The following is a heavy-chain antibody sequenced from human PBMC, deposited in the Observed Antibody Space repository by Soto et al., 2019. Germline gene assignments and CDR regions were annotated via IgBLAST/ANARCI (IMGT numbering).Heavy chain of an antibody. Sequence: EVQLVESGGGLIQPGGSLRLSCAASGFTVSSNYMSWVRQAPGKGLEWVSVIYSGGSTYYADSMKGRFTISRDNSKNTLYLQMNSLRAEDTAVYYCARDYDFWSGTYYGMDVWGQGTTVTVSS. J-gene: IGHJ6*02. CDR3: ARDYDFWSGTYYGMDV. V-gene: IGHV3-53*01. D-gene: IGHD3-3*01. CDR2: IYSGGST. CDR1: GFTVSSNY.